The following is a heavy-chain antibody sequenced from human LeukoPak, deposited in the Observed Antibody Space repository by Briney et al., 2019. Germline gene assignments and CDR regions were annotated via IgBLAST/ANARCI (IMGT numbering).Heavy chain of an antibody. D-gene: IGHD1-14*01. V-gene: IGHV1-3*03. CDR2: INPANGVT. J-gene: IGHJ4*02. Sequence: ASVKVSCETSGYTFTNQDMHWVRQAPGQGLEWMGCINPANGVTKYSQEFHGRVTITSDTSASTAYMELSSLRSEDMAVYYCTLYNYWGQGTLVTVSS. CDR1: GYTFTNQD. CDR3: TLYNY.